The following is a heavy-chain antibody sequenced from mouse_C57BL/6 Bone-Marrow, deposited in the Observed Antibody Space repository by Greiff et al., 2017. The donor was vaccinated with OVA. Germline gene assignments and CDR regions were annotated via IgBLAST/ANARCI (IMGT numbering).Heavy chain of an antibody. Sequence: EVKLVESGPVLVKPGASVKMSCKASGYTFTDYYMNWVKQSHGKSLEWIGVINPYNGGTSYNQKFKGKATLTVDKSSSTAYMELNSLTSEDSAVYYCAGYGAVNYWGQGTTLTVSS. CDR3: AGYGAVNY. CDR2: INPYNGGT. CDR1: GYTFTDYY. J-gene: IGHJ2*01. V-gene: IGHV1-19*01. D-gene: IGHD1-1*02.